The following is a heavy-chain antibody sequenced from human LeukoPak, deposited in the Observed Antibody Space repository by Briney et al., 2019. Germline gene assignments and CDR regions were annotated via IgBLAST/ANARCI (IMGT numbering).Heavy chain of an antibody. Sequence: SETLSLTCTVSGGSISSYYWSWIRQPPGKGLEWIGYIYYSGSTNYNPSLKSRVTISVDTSKNQFSLKLNSVTAADTAVYYCARVDSSGYYIDYWGQGTLVTVSS. V-gene: IGHV4-59*01. CDR1: GGSISSYY. D-gene: IGHD3-22*01. J-gene: IGHJ4*02. CDR2: IYYSGST. CDR3: ARVDSSGYYIDY.